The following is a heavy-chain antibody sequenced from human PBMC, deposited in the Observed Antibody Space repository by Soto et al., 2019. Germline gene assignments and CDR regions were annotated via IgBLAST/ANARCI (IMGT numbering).Heavy chain of an antibody. CDR2: ISGSGGST. CDR1: GFTFSSYA. D-gene: IGHD6-13*01. CDR3: AKRNSSWRDRYYYGMDV. Sequence: PGGSLRLSCAASGFTFSSYAMSWVRQAPGKGLEWVSAISGSGGSTYYADSVKGRFTISRDNSKNTLYLQMNSLRAEDTAVYYCAKRNSSWRDRYYYGMDVWGQGTTVTVSS. V-gene: IGHV3-23*01. J-gene: IGHJ6*02.